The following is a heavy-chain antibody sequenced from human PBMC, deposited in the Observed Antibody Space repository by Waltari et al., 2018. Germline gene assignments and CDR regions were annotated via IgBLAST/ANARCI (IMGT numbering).Heavy chain of an antibody. CDR2: MSYSWAT. CDR1: GVSITSSRHY. D-gene: IGHD5-12*01. J-gene: IGHJ3*01. CDR3: ATYIGASLGTAAFDV. V-gene: IGHV4-39*01. Sequence: QLQLQESGPGLVKPSETLSFTCSVSGVSITSSRHYWAWIRQPPGQGLEWIATMSYSWATYSGPSLKSRVTISRDTSKNQLSLKLGSVTAADTAIYYCATYIGASLGTAAFDVWGQGTMVTVSS.